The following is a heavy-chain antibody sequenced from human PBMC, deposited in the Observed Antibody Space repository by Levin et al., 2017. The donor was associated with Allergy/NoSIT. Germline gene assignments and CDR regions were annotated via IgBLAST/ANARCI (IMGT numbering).Heavy chain of an antibody. CDR3: ARSGNSGRHYFDL. D-gene: IGHD6-19*01. J-gene: IGHJ2*01. CDR2: TYYRSQWYN. Sequence: SETLSLTCAISGDSVSSNSAAWNWIRQSRSRGLEWLGRTYYRSQWYNDYAASVKSRLTINPDTSTNQFSLQLNSVTPEDTAVYYCARSGNSGRHYFDLWGRGTLVTVSS. CDR1: GDSVSSNSAA. V-gene: IGHV6-1*01.